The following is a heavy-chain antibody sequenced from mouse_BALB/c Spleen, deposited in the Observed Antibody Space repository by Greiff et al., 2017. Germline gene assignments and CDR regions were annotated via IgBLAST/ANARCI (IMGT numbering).Heavy chain of an antibody. V-gene: IGHV2-6-7*01. CDR1: GFSLTGYG. CDR2: IWGDGST. J-gene: IGHJ4*01. CDR3: AREEGSYAMDY. Sequence: QVQLKESGPGLVAPSQSLSITCTVSGFSLTGYGVNWVRQPPGKGLEWLGMIWGDGSTDYNSALKSRLSISKDNSKSQVFLKMNSLQTDDTARYYCAREEGSYAMDYWGQGTSVTVSS.